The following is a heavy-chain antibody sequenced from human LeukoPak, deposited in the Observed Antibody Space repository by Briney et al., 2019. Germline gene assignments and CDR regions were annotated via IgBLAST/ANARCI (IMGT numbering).Heavy chain of an antibody. J-gene: IGHJ6*02. CDR3: ARDRPPYYYGMDV. CDR1: GFTFSSYE. V-gene: IGHV3-48*03. CDR2: ISSSGSTI. Sequence: GGSLRLSCAASGFTFSSYEMNWVRQAPGKGLEWVSYISSSGSTIYYADSVKGRFTISRDNAKNSLYLQMNSLRAEDTAVYCCARDRPPYYYGMDVWGQGTTVTVSS.